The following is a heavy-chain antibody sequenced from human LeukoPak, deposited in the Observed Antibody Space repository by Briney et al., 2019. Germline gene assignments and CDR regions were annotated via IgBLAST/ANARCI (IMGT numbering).Heavy chain of an antibody. J-gene: IGHJ4*02. CDR1: GFTFSSYG. CDR3: AKSEGFDY. V-gene: IGHV3-30*02. CDR2: MRYDGRKR. Sequence: GGSLRLSCAASGFTFSSYGMQWVRQAPAKGLEWMAFMRYDGRKRYYGDSVKGRFTISRDNSKNTLYLEMNSVRAEDTAVYYCAKSEGFDYWGQGTLVTVSS.